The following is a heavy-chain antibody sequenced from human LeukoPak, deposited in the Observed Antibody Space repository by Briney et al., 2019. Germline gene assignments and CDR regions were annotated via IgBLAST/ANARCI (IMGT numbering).Heavy chain of an antibody. J-gene: IGHJ4*02. CDR2: IYSGGST. Sequence: GGSLRLSCAASGFTFDDYGMSWVRQAPGKGLEWVSVIYSGGSTYYADSVKGRFTISRDNSKNTLYLQMNSLRAEDTAVYYCATIDYWGQGTLVTVSS. CDR3: ATIDY. CDR1: GFTFDDYG. V-gene: IGHV3-66*01.